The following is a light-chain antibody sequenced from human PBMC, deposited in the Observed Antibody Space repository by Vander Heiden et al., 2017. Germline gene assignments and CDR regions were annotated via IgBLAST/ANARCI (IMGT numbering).Light chain of an antibody. CDR3: LLYYGSSVI. V-gene: IGLV7-43*01. Sequence: QTVVTQEPSLSVSPGGTVTLTCASSAGAVPSGTFPNWFQQKPGQVRRAMIYSTTNEHPWTPTRFSGSSPGDKAALTLSGVQPEDEAEYYCLLYYGSSVIFGGGTRLTVL. CDR2: STT. CDR1: AGAVPSGTF. J-gene: IGLJ2*01.